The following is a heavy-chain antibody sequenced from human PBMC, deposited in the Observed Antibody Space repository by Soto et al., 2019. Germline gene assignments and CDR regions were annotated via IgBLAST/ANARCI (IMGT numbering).Heavy chain of an antibody. V-gene: IGHV2-5*02. Sequence: QIILKESGPTLVKPTQTLTLTCNFSGFSLSTTSVGVGWIRQPPGKALEWHALIYWDGDKRSSPSQKRRLTVTKDTSNTEVVLIMTIMDPVDTGTYYCFYMPPRQWMSFSVWGQGTMVIVSS. J-gene: IGHJ3*01. CDR3: FYMPPRQWMSFSV. CDR1: GFSLSTTSVG. D-gene: IGHD6-19*01. CDR2: IYWDGDK.